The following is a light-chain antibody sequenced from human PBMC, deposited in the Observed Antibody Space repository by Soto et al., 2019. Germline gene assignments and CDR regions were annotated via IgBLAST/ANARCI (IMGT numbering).Light chain of an antibody. V-gene: IGKV3-20*01. CDR2: GAS. J-gene: IGKJ5*01. CDR1: QSVSSSY. Sequence: EIVLTQSPVTLSLSPVERAALSCRASQSVSSSYLAWYQQKPGQAPRLLIYGASSRATGIPDRFSGSGSGTDFTLTISRLEPEDFAVYYCQQYGSSPRTFGQGTRLEIK. CDR3: QQYGSSPRT.